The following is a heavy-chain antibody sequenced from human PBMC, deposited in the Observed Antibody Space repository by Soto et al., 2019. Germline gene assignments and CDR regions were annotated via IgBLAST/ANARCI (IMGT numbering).Heavy chain of an antibody. D-gene: IGHD6-19*01. CDR1: GFTFSDYA. CDR2: ISGSGGNT. J-gene: IGHJ4*02. V-gene: IGHV3-23*01. Sequence: PGGSLRLSCAASGFTFSDYAMNWVRQAPGKGLEWVSGISGSGGNTYYADSVKGRFTISRDNSKNTLYLQMNSLRAEDTAVYYCARPSRSYSSPFDSWGQGTLVTVSS. CDR3: ARPSRSYSSPFDS.